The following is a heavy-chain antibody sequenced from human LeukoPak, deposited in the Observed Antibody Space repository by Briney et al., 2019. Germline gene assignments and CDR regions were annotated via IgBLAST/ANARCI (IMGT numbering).Heavy chain of an antibody. D-gene: IGHD3-10*01. CDR3: ARGLWMVPFDY. J-gene: IGHJ4*02. Sequence: SETLSLTCAVYGGSFSGYYWSWIRQPPGKGLEWIGEINHSGSTNYNPSLKSRVTISVDTSKNQFSLKLSPVTAADTAVYYCARGLWMVPFDYWGQGTLVTVSS. V-gene: IGHV4-34*01. CDR1: GGSFSGYY. CDR2: INHSGST.